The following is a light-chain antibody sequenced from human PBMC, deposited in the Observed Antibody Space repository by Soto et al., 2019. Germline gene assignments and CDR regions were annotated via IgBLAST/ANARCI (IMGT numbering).Light chain of an antibody. CDR2: DAS. V-gene: IGKV1-33*01. J-gene: IGKJ3*01. CDR1: QDISNY. CDR3: QQYDNLPFT. Sequence: DIQMTQSPSSLSASVGDRVIITCQASQDISNYLNWYQQKPGKAPKLLIYDASNLETGVPSRFSGSGSGTDFPITISSLQAEDIATYYCQQYDNLPFTFGPGTKVDIK.